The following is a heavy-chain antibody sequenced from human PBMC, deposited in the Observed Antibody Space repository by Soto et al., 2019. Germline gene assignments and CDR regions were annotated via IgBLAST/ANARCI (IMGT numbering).Heavy chain of an antibody. CDR1: GGAFKTFA. J-gene: IGHJ6*02. Sequence: QVQLLQSGAEVKKPGSSVKVSCKTSGGAFKTFAFSWVRQAPGQGLEWLGRIVPLFGTPNYEARFQGRLSITADESTNKVNMELNSVHSDDTAVYYCETDGLQTSMALEVWGQGTTITVSS. CDR3: ETDGLQTSMALEV. V-gene: IGHV1-69*18. CDR2: IVPLFGTP.